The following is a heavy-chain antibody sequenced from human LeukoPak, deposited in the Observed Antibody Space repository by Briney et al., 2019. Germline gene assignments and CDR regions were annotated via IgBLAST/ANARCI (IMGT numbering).Heavy chain of an antibody. J-gene: IGHJ4*02. D-gene: IGHD3-3*01. CDR2: INQDGGVR. V-gene: IGHV3-7*01. CDR3: ATNKPEPVEGWSGTFDS. CDR1: GFTFSTYW. Sequence: GGSLRLSCAASGFTFSTYWMTWVRQAPGKGLEWVANINQDGGVRHYVDSVRGRFTVSRDNTKKSVYLQMNSLRADDTAIYYCATNKPEPVEGWSGTFDSWGQGTRVTVSS.